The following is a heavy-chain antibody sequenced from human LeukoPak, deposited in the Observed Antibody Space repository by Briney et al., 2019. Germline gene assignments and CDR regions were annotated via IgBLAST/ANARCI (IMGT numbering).Heavy chain of an antibody. CDR1: GFTVSSNY. V-gene: IGHV3-53*01. J-gene: IGHJ6*02. CDR2: IYSGGST. CDR3: AAKWELPPYYYYGMDV. Sequence: GGSLRLSCAASGFTVSSNYMSWVRQAPGKGLERVSVIYSGGSTYYADSVKGRFTISRDNSKNTLYLQLNSLSAENTAVYYCAAKWELPPYYYYGMDVWGQGTTVTVSS. D-gene: IGHD1-26*01.